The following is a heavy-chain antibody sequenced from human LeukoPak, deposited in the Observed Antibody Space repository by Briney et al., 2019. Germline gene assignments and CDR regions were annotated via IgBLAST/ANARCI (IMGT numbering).Heavy chain of an antibody. J-gene: IGHJ3*02. CDR3: ANQEYDTFDI. D-gene: IGHD2/OR15-2a*01. CDR1: GGSISSSSYY. V-gene: IGHV4-39*01. CDR2: IYYSGST. Sequence: PSETLSLTCTVSGGSISSSSYYWGWIRQPPGKGPEWIGSIYYSGSTYYNPSLKSRVTISVYTSKNQFSLKLSSVPAADTAVYYCANQEYDTFDIWGQGTMVTVSS.